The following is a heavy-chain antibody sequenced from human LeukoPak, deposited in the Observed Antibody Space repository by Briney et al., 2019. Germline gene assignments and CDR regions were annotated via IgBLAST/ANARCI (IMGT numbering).Heavy chain of an antibody. CDR2: INHSGST. CDR3: ARRRYCSSPSCYTNPSRFYYYYYMDV. V-gene: IGHV4-34*01. Sequence: PSETLSLTCAVYGGSFSGYYWSWIRQPPGKGLEWIGEINHSGSTNYNPSLKSRVTISVDTSKNQFSLKLSSVTAADTAVYYCARRRYCSSPSCYTNPSRFYYYYYMDVWGKGTTVTVSS. D-gene: IGHD2-2*02. J-gene: IGHJ6*03. CDR1: GGSFSGYY.